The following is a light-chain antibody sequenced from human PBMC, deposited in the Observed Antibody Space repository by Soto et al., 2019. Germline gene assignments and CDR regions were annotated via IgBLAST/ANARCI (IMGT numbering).Light chain of an antibody. Sequence: DIQMTQSPSTLSASLGDRVTITCRASQSISSGLAWYQQKPGQAPKVLIYDASSLQSGGPSRFSGSGSGTEFTLTISSLQPEDFAIYYCQQYNSYSPWTFGQGTKVEIK. J-gene: IGKJ1*01. V-gene: IGKV1-5*01. CDR2: DAS. CDR1: QSISSG. CDR3: QQYNSYSPWT.